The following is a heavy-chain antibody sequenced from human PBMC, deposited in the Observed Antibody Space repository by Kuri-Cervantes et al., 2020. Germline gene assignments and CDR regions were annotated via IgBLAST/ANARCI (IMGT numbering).Heavy chain of an antibody. Sequence: GGSLRLSCAASGFSFSSYGMHWVRQAPGKGLEWVAVIWYDGSNEYYADSVKGRFTISRDTSNNTLYLQMNSLRAEDTAVYYCAREGYSSSWAYYYYYYGMDVWGQGTTVTVSS. CDR3: AREGYSSSWAYYYYYYGMDV. D-gene: IGHD6-13*01. J-gene: IGHJ6*02. V-gene: IGHV3-33*01. CDR1: GFSFSSYG. CDR2: IWYDGSNE.